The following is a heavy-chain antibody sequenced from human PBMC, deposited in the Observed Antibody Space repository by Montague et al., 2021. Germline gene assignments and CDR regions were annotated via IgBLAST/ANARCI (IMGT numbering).Heavy chain of an antibody. Sequence: SETLSLTCTVSSGSIFHAQWSWVRQPPGKGLEWLGSMFYGGATSNNPSLKSRVTMSIDTSTNQFSLKLRFVTAADTAVYYYAKQDYLVSWNSYNGFDPWGQGILVTVSS. CDR3: AKQDYLVSWNSYNGFDP. V-gene: IGHV4-59*04. CDR2: MFYGGAT. D-gene: IGHD3-10*01. CDR1: SGSIFHAQ. J-gene: IGHJ5*02.